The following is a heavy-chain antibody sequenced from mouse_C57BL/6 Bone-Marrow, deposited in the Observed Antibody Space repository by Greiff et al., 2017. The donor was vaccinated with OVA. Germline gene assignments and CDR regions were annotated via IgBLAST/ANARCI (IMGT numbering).Heavy chain of an antibody. V-gene: IGHV5-4*01. J-gene: IGHJ4*01. CDR1: GFTFSSYA. Sequence: EVHLVESGGGLVKPGGSLKLSCAASGFTFSSYAMSWVRQTPEKRLAWVATISDGGSYTYYPDNVKGRFTISRDNAKSNLYLQMSHLKSEDTAMYYCANYVPYAMDYWGQGTSVTVSS. D-gene: IGHD6-1*01. CDR2: ISDGGSYT. CDR3: ANYVPYAMDY.